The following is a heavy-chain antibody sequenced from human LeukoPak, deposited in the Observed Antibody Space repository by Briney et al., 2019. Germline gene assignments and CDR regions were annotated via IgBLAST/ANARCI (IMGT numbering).Heavy chain of an antibody. CDR1: RFTFSSYG. J-gene: IGHJ4*02. CDR2: ISYDGSNK. Sequence: GGSLRLSCAASRFTFSSYGMHWVRQAPGKGLEWVALISYDGSNKYYADPVKGRFTISRDNSKNTLYLQMNGLRAEDTAVYYCAKGELGLWFDYWGQGTLVTVSS. D-gene: IGHD5-18*01. V-gene: IGHV3-30*18. CDR3: AKGELGLWFDY.